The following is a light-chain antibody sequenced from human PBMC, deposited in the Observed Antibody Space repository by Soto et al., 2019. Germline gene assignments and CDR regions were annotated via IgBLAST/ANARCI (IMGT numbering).Light chain of an antibody. Sequence: DIQMTQSPSSLSASVGDRVSITCRASESVRTYLNWYQQKPGKAPKLLIYDTSRLPTGVPSRFSGRGSGTDFTLTISGLQPEHLAPYVCQQSYSTLYAFGQGTMLEIK. CDR2: DTS. J-gene: IGKJ2*01. V-gene: IGKV1-39*01. CDR3: QQSYSTLYA. CDR1: ESVRTY.